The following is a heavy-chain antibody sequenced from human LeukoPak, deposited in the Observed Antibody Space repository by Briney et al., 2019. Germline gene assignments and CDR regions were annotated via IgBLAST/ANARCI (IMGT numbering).Heavy chain of an antibody. CDR1: GFTFSSYS. D-gene: IGHD6-19*01. CDR3: ARDGPGIAVAGHFDY. V-gene: IGHV3-30*03. J-gene: IGHJ4*01. Sequence: GGSLRLSCAASGFTFSSYSMNWVRQAPGKGLEWMAVISNDGSNKYYADSVKGRFTISRDNSKDTMYVQMNSLRGEDTAVYYCARDGPGIAVAGHFDYWGQGTLVTVSS. CDR2: ISNDGSNK.